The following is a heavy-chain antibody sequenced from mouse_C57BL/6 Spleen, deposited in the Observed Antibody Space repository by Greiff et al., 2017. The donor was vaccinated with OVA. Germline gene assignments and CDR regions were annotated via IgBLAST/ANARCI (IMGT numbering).Heavy chain of an antibody. CDR1: GYAFISSW. CDR2: FYPGDGDT. V-gene: IGHV1-82*01. J-gene: IGHJ4*01. Sequence: QVQLQQSGPELVKPGASVKISSKAFGYAFISSWLNWVKKRPGKVLEGIGRFYPGDGDTNYNGKFKGKATLTADKSSSTAYMQLSSLTSEDSAVYFCAILDYAMDYWGQGTSVTVSS. D-gene: IGHD1-1*01. CDR3: AILDYAMDY.